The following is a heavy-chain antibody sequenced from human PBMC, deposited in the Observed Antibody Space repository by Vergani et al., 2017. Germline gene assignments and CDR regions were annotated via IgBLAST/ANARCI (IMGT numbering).Heavy chain of an antibody. CDR3: ARGRKGAAHDAFDI. D-gene: IGHD1-26*01. Sequence: QVQLQQWGAGLLKPSETLSLTCAVYGGSFSGYYWSWIRQPPGKGLEWIGEINQSGSTNYNPSLKSRVTISVDTSKNQFSLKLSSVTAADTALYYCARGRKGAAHDAFDIWGQGTMVTVSS. CDR1: GGSFSGYY. V-gene: IGHV4-34*01. CDR2: INQSGST. J-gene: IGHJ3*02.